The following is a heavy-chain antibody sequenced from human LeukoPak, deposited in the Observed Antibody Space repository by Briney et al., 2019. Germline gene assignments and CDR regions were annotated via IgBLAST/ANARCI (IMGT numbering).Heavy chain of an antibody. D-gene: IGHD3-10*01. CDR2: ISAYNGNT. Sequence: ASVKVSCKASGYTFTSYGISWVRQAPGQGLEWMGWISAYNGNTNYAQKLQGRVTMTTDTSTSTAYMEPRSLRSDDTAVYYCAREPLGVGEGYFDYWGQGTLVTVSS. V-gene: IGHV1-18*01. J-gene: IGHJ4*02. CDR1: GYTFTSYG. CDR3: AREPLGVGEGYFDY.